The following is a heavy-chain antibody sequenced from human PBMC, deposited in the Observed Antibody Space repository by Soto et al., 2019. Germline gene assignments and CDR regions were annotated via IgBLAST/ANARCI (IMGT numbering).Heavy chain of an antibody. D-gene: IGHD6-19*01. CDR1: GDSISNYY. V-gene: IGHV4-59*03. Sequence: QVQLQESGPGVVKPSETLSLTCTVSGDSISNYYWNWIRQPPGKGLEWIGYIFYSGSTNQNPSLKSRVTMSVDTSKNQFSLKLTSVTAADTAVYYCSSGWSFDYWGQGTLVTVSS. CDR2: IFYSGST. CDR3: SSGWSFDY. J-gene: IGHJ4*02.